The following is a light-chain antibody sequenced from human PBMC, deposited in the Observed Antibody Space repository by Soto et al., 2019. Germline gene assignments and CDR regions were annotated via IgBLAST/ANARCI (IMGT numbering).Light chain of an antibody. Sequence: EILMTHSPATLSVSPGERATLSCRASQSVRNNLAWYQQKPGQTPRLLIYGASIRADGLPVRFSGSGSGTACAGTGSSLQSEDFALYYRQPYNDWPRCTVGHGAKVDIK. V-gene: IGKV3-15*01. J-gene: IGKJ2*02. CDR1: QSVRNN. CDR3: QPYNDWPRCT. CDR2: GAS.